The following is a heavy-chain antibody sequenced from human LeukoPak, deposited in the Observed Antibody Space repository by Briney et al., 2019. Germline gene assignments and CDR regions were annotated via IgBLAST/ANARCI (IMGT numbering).Heavy chain of an antibody. D-gene: IGHD3-10*01. Sequence: SVKVSCKASGGTLSSYAISWVRQAPGQGLEWMGGIIPIFGTANYAQKFQGRVTITADKSTSTAYMELSSLRSEDTAVYYCARDQTYYGSGSDAFDIWGQGTMVTVSS. J-gene: IGHJ3*02. V-gene: IGHV1-69*06. CDR2: IIPIFGTA. CDR3: ARDQTYYGSGSDAFDI. CDR1: GGTLSSYA.